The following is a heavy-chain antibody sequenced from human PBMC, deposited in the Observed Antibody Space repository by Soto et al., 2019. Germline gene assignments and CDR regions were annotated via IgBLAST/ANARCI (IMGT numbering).Heavy chain of an antibody. D-gene: IGHD3-22*01. V-gene: IGHV5-51*01. CDR3: ARWSLSGYYSPGYYFDY. CDR2: IYPGDSDT. Sequence: ESVKIACQGSGYSFTSYWIGWVRQMPGKGLEWMGIIYPGDSDTRYSPSFQGQVTISADKSISTAYLQWSSLKASDTAMYYCARWSLSGYYSPGYYFDYWGQGTLVTVSS. J-gene: IGHJ4*02. CDR1: GYSFTSYW.